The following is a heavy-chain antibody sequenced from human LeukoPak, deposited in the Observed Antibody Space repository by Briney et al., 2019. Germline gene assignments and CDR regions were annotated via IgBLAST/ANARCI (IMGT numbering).Heavy chain of an antibody. D-gene: IGHD3-3*01. CDR1: GFTFSSYA. CDR3: ARTRFLEWFLLDY. J-gene: IGHJ4*02. Sequence: PGGSLRLSCAASGFTFSSYAMSWVRQAPGKGLEWVSAISGSGGSTYYADSVKGRFTISRDNSKNTLYLQMNSLRAEDTAVYYCARTRFLEWFLLDYWGQGTLVTVSS. V-gene: IGHV3-23*01. CDR2: ISGSGGST.